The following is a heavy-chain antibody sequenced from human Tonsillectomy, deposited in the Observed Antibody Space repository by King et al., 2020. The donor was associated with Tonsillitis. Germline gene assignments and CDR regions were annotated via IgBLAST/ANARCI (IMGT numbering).Heavy chain of an antibody. CDR2: ISGSGGST. CDR1: GFTFSNYA. V-gene: IGHV3-23*04. J-gene: IGHJ5*02. CDR3: AKEGYSSGWYSP. D-gene: IGHD6-19*01. Sequence: VQLVESGGGLVQPGGALGLSCAASGFTFSNYAMSWVRQAPGKGREWVSAISGSGGSTYYADSVKGRFTISRDNSKNTLYLQMNSLRAEDTAVYYCAKEGYSSGWYSPWGQGTLVTVSS.